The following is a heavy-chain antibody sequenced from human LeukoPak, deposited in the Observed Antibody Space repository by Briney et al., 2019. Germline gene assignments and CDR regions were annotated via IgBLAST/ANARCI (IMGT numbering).Heavy chain of an antibody. Sequence: GGSLRLSCPASAFTVSHTYMGWVRQAPGKGLEWVSLFYSDDKTYYADSVKGRFTISRDTSKNTLSLQMHRLRDADTAVYYCARDGDGYTDPPYYYYYMDVWGKGTTVTVSS. CDR1: AFTVSHTY. D-gene: IGHD5-24*01. CDR3: ARDGDGYTDPPYYYYYMDV. J-gene: IGHJ6*03. CDR2: FYSDDKT. V-gene: IGHV3-66*01.